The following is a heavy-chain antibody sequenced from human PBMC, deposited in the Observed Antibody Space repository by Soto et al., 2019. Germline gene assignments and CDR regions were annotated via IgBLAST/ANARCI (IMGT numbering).Heavy chain of an antibody. Sequence: SETLSLTCTVSGGSMRNYFWTWIRQPPGKGLEWIGYIHYSGTTSFSPSYNPSLRSRVTISEDTSKNQFSLKLLSVTTADTAVYFCAAGEASSRNLAPYYLDFWGQGTLVTVSS. J-gene: IGHJ4*02. CDR3: AAGEASSRNLAPYYLDF. V-gene: IGHV4-59*01. CDR2: IHYSGTT. D-gene: IGHD6-13*01. CDR1: GGSMRNYF.